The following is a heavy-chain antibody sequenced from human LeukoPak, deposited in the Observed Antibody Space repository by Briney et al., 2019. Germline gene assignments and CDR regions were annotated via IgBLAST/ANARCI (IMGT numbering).Heavy chain of an antibody. CDR2: INPNSGGT. V-gene: IGHV1-2*02. J-gene: IGHJ3*02. Sequence: ASVKVSCKASGYTFTGYYMHWVRQAPGQGLEWMGWINPNSGGTNYAQKFQGRVTMTRDTSISTAYMELSRLRSDDTAVYYCARDAGGPGMGAFDIWGQGTMVTVSS. D-gene: IGHD1-26*01. CDR1: GYTFTGYY. CDR3: ARDAGGPGMGAFDI.